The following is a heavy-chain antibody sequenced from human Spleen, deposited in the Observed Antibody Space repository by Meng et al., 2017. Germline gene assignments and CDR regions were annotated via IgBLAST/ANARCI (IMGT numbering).Heavy chain of an antibody. V-gene: IGHV4-34*01. CDR3: ARGPTTMAHDFDY. CDR1: GGSFSDYY. J-gene: IGHJ4*02. CDR2: INHSGST. D-gene: IGHD4-11*01. Sequence: QGHLQHGGPGLLKPSETLALTCVVSGGSFSDYYWSWIRQPPGKGLEWIGEINHSGSTNYNPSLESRATISVDTSQNNLSLKLSSVTAADSAVYYCARGPTTMAHDFDYWGQGTLVTVSS.